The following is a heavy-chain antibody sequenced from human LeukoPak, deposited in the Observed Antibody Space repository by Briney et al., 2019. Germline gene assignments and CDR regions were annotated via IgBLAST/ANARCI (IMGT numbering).Heavy chain of an antibody. Sequence: GGSLRLSCAASGFTFDDYAMHWVRQAPGKGLEWVSLISGDGTSTYYADSVKGRFTISRDNIKNSLYLQVNSLGTEDTALYYCAEDVSGTIFGVAVEYWGQGTLVTVSP. J-gene: IGHJ4*02. CDR2: ISGDGTST. CDR3: AEDVSGTIFGVAVEY. D-gene: IGHD3-3*01. CDR1: GFTFDDYA. V-gene: IGHV3-43*02.